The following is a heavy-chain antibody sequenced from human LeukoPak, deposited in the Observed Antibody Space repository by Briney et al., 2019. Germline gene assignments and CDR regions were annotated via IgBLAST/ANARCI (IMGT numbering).Heavy chain of an antibody. V-gene: IGHV4-59*01. Sequence: SETLSLTCTVSGGSISSYYWSWIRQPPGKGLEWIGYIYYSGSANYNPSLRSRVTISVDSSKNQISLKLSSVTAADTAVYHCARVTSRRDAFDIWGQGTMVTVSS. CDR2: IYYSGSA. CDR3: ARVTSRRDAFDI. CDR1: GGSISSYY. J-gene: IGHJ3*02.